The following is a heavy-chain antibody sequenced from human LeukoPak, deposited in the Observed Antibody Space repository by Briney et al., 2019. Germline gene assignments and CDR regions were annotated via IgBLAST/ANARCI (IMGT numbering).Heavy chain of an antibody. J-gene: IGHJ4*02. V-gene: IGHV3-23*01. CDR1: GFTFSSYA. Sequence: GGSLRLSCAASGFTFSSYAMSWVRQAPGKGLEWVSTISGSGGSTYYADSVKGRFTISRDKSKNAVYLQMNSLRAEDTAVYYCANWDPFDYWGQGTLVTVSS. CDR3: ANWDPFDY. CDR2: ISGSGGST. D-gene: IGHD1-26*01.